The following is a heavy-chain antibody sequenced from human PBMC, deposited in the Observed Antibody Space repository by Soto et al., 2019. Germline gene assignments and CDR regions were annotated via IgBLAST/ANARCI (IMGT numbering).Heavy chain of an antibody. CDR1: GFTFSSYA. Sequence: EVQLLESGGGLVQPGGSMRLSCAASGFTFSSYAMSWVRQAPGKGLEWVSAISGSGGSTYYADSVKGRFTISRDNSKNTLYLQMNSLRAEDTAVYYCAKDQVGIQLTGDEGFDYWGQGTLVTVSS. CDR2: ISGSGGST. CDR3: AKDQVGIQLTGDEGFDY. J-gene: IGHJ4*02. D-gene: IGHD5-18*01. V-gene: IGHV3-23*01.